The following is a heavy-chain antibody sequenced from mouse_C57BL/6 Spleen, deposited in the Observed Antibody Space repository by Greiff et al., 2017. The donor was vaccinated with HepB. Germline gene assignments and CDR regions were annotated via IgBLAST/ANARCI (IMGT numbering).Heavy chain of an antibody. J-gene: IGHJ1*03. Sequence: VQLQQPGAELVMPGASVKLSCKASGYTFTSYWMHWVKQRPGQGLEWIGEIDPSDSYTNYNQKFKGKSTLTVDKSSSTAYMQLSSLTSEDSAVYYCARVECYYGSSYWYFDVWGTGTTVTVSS. D-gene: IGHD1-1*01. CDR2: IDPSDSYT. CDR3: ARVECYYGSSYWYFDV. V-gene: IGHV1-69*01. CDR1: GYTFTSYW.